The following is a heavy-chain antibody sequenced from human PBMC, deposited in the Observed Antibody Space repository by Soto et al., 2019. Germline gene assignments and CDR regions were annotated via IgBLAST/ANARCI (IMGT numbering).Heavy chain of an antibody. CDR2: ISSNGVGT. D-gene: IGHD6-6*01. CDR3: ARRARPDFYYMDV. J-gene: IGHJ6*03. Sequence: GSLRLSCAASGFTLSGYAMDWVLQAPWKGLEYVSGISSNGVGTYYANSVQGRFTISRDNSKNTVYLQMGSLRPEDMAVYYCARRARPDFYYMDVWGKGTTVTVSS. CDR1: GFTLSGYA. V-gene: IGHV3-64*01.